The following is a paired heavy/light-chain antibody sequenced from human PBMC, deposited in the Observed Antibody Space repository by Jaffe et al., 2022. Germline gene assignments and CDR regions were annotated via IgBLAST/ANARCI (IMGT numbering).Heavy chain of an antibody. CDR1: GFTFSTYE. V-gene: IGHV3-48*03. CDR3: ARAVGRRFDN. CDR2: ISSSGSTI. Sequence: EVQLVESGGGLVQPGGSLRLSCAASGFTFSTYEVNWVRQAPGKGLEWVSYISSSGSTIYYADSVKGRFTISRDNANKLLFLQMNSLRAEDTAVYYCARAVGRRFDNWGQGTLVTVSS. D-gene: IGHD2-15*01. J-gene: IGHJ4*02.
Light chain of an antibody. Sequence: ETILTQSPGTLSLSPGERATLSCRASQSVTSNYLAWYQQRPGQAPRLLIYGASSRATGIPDRFSGSGSGTDFTLTISRLDPEDFAVYYCQQYGSSPLYTFGQGTKLEIK. J-gene: IGKJ2*01. V-gene: IGKV3-20*01. CDR2: GAS. CDR1: QSVTSNY. CDR3: QQYGSSPLYT.